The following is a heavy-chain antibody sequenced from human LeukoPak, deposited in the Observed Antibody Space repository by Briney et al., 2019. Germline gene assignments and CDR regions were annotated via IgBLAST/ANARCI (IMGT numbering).Heavy chain of an antibody. Sequence: SSETLSLTSTVSGGSISSGSHYWGWIRQPPGKGLEWIGSIYHSGSTYYNPSLKSRVTISVDTSKNHFSLNLSSVTAADTAVYYCARTYSSSWCYAFDIWGQGTMVTVSS. D-gene: IGHD6-13*01. CDR3: ARTYSSSWCYAFDI. J-gene: IGHJ3*02. CDR1: GGSISSGSHY. CDR2: IYHSGST. V-gene: IGHV4-39*07.